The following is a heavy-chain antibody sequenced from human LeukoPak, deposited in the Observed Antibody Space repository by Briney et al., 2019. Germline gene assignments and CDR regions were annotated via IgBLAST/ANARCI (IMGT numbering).Heavy chain of an antibody. CDR2: ITAYQGNT. CDR3: ARIGLGYSYGSDY. V-gene: IGHV1-18*01. CDR1: GYIFSSYG. Sequence: GASVKVSCKASGYIFSSYGISWVRQAPGQGLEWMGWITAYQGNTAWAQKFQGRITMTTDTSTSTAYIELRSLGSDDTAVYYCARIGLGYSYGSDYWGQGTLVTVSS. D-gene: IGHD5-18*01. J-gene: IGHJ4*02.